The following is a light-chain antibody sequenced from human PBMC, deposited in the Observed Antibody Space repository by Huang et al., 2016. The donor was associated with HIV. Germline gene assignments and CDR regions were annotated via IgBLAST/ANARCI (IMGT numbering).Light chain of an antibody. J-gene: IGKJ2*01. Sequence: DIQMTQSPSSLSASVGDRVTITCQASQDIADYLNWYQQKPGQAPNLLIFDASNLETGVPSRFSGSGSGTDFSFTINNLQPEDIATYYCQQYDNLPYTFGPGTKVEIK. V-gene: IGKV1-33*01. CDR3: QQYDNLPYT. CDR1: QDIADY. CDR2: DAS.